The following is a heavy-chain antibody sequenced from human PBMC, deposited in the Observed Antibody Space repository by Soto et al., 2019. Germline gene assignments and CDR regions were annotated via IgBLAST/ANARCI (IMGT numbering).Heavy chain of an antibody. J-gene: IGHJ4*02. CDR1: GGSFSGYY. V-gene: IGHV4-34*01. D-gene: IGHD3-3*01. CDR3: ARGDGGAIFGVVITRPFDY. CDR2: INHSGST. Sequence: PSETLSLTCAVYGGSFSGYYWSWIRQPPGKGLEWIGEINHSGSTNYNPSLKSRVTISVDTSKNQFSLKLSSVTAADTAVYYCARGDGGAIFGVVITRPFDYWGQGTLVTVSS.